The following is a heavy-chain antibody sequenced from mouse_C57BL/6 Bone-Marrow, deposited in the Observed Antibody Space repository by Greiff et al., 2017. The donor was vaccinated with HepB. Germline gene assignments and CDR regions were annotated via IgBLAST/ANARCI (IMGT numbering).Heavy chain of an antibody. CDR1: GYTFTSYW. J-gene: IGHJ3*01. Sequence: QVQLQQPGAELVKPGASVKLSCKASGYTFTSYWMQWVKQRPGQGLEWIGEIDPSDSYTNYNQKFKGKATLTVDTSSSTAYMQLSSLTSEDPAVYYCARAPDYYGSSAWFAYWGQGTLVTVSA. V-gene: IGHV1-50*01. CDR3: ARAPDYYGSSAWFAY. CDR2: IDPSDSYT. D-gene: IGHD1-1*01.